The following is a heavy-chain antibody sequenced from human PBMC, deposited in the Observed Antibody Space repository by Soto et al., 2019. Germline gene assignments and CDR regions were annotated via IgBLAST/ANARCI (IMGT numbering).Heavy chain of an antibody. J-gene: IGHJ4*02. CDR3: ARVSVGSGLYNSPDY. CDR1: GYSFTGYN. D-gene: IGHD6-19*01. CDR2: INPKSGDT. Sequence: QVQLGQSETEVKKPGASVKVSCKASGYSFTGYNIHWVRQAPGQGLEWMGWINPKSGDTDFAQRFQGRVTMTRDTSISTAYMELSGLTSDDTAIYYCARVSVGSGLYNSPDYWGQGTLITVSS. V-gene: IGHV1-2*02.